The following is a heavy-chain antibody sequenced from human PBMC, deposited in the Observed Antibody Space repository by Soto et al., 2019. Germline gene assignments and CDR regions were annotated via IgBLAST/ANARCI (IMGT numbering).Heavy chain of an antibody. CDR2: ISYDGSNK. J-gene: IGHJ4*02. Sequence: GGSLRLSCAASGFTFSSYGMHWVRQAPGKGLEWVAVISYDGSNKYYADSVKGRFTISRDNSKNTLYLQMNSLRAEDTAVYYCAKGITIFGVAPFDYWGQGTLVTVSS. D-gene: IGHD3-3*01. CDR3: AKGITIFGVAPFDY. CDR1: GFTFSSYG. V-gene: IGHV3-30*18.